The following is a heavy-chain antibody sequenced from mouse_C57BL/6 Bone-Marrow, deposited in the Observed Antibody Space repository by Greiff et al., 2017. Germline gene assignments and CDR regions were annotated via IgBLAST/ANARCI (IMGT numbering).Heavy chain of an antibody. Sequence: QVQLQQSGAELVRPGSSVKLSCKASGYTFTSYWMHWVKQRPIQGLEWIGNIDPSDSETHYNQKFKDKATLTVDKSSSTAYMQLSSLTSEDSAVYYCARRTVVAEDYAMDYWGQGTSVTVSS. D-gene: IGHD1-1*01. CDR3: ARRTVVAEDYAMDY. V-gene: IGHV1-52*01. J-gene: IGHJ4*01. CDR2: IDPSDSET. CDR1: GYTFTSYW.